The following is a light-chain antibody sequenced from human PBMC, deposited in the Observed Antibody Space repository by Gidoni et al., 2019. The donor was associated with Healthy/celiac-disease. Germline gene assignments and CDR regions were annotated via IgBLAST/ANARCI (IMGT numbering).Light chain of an antibody. J-gene: IGKJ3*01. V-gene: IGKV3-11*01. CDR1: QSVSSY. CDR2: DAS. Sequence: ELVLTQSPATLSLSPGERATLSCRASQSVSSYLAWFQQKPGQAPRLLIYDASNRATGIPARFSGSGSGTDCTLTISSLEPEDFAVYYCQQRSNWPEFTFGPGTKVDIK. CDR3: QQRSNWPEFT.